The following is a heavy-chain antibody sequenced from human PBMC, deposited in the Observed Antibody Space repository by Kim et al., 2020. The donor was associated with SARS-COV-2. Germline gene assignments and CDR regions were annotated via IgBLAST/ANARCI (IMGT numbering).Heavy chain of an antibody. D-gene: IGHD7-27*01. Sequence: ASVKVSCKASGYTFTDYYIHWVRQVPGQGLEWVGRINPSGGSTSYAQKFQGRVTMTRDTSTSTVYMTLSSLRPDDTAVHDCARGLGIRSYFEYWGQGTLV. CDR2: INPSGGST. CDR3: ARGLGIRSYFEY. CDR1: GYTFTDYY. J-gene: IGHJ4*02. V-gene: IGHV1-46*01.